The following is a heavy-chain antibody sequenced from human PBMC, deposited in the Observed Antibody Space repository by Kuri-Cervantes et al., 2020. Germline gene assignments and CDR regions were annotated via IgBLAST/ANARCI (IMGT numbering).Heavy chain of an antibody. CDR1: GFTFSSYG. CDR2: IWYDGSNK. D-gene: IGHD1-26*01. V-gene: IGHV3-33*01. Sequence: LSLTCAASGFTFSSYGMHWVRQAPGKGLEWVAVIWYDGSNKYYADSVKGRFTISRDNSKNTLYLQMNSLRAEDTAVYYCARGYSGSLNYFDYWGQGTLVTVSS. J-gene: IGHJ4*02. CDR3: ARGYSGSLNYFDY.